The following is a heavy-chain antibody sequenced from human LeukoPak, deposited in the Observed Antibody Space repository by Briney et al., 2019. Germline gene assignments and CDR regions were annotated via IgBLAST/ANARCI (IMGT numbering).Heavy chain of an antibody. CDR3: ARGVRFGD. D-gene: IGHD3-10*01. J-gene: IGHJ4*02. CDR1: GFTFSSYE. V-gene: IGHV3-48*03. CDR2: ISSSGRAI. Sequence: GGSLRLACAASGFTFSSYEMNWVRQAPGKGLEWVSYISSSGRAIYYADSVRGRFTISRDNAKNSVNLQMNSLRAEDTAIYYCARGVRFGDWGQGTQVTVSS.